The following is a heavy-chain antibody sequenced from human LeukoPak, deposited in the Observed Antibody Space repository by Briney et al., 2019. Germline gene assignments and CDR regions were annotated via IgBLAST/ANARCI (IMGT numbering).Heavy chain of an antibody. CDR3: AATIFGVVDVLIY. CDR2: FYTTGST. Sequence: PSETLSLTCTVSGGSVSIGSYYWSWIRQPAGKGLEWIGRFYTTGSTNYNPSLKSRVTISVDTSKNQFSLKLSSVTAADTAVYYCAATIFGVVDVLIYWGQGTLVTVSS. D-gene: IGHD3-3*01. V-gene: IGHV4-61*02. CDR1: GGSVSIGSYY. J-gene: IGHJ4*02.